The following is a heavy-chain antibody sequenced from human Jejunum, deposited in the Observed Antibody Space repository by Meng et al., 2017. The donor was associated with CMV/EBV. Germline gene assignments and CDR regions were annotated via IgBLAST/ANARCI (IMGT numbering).Heavy chain of an antibody. V-gene: IGHV4-30-4*08. J-gene: IGHJ3*02. D-gene: IGHD5-12*01. CDR2: IYFSGRA. CDR1: GGSISNDNYF. CDR3: AREVKIVADSDGFDI. Sequence: VHLRESGPGLAKPSQTLSLTCTVSGGSISNDNYFWSWVRQPPGKGLEWVGYIYFSGRAYYNPSLESRVTISVDTSKNQFSLKLNSVTATDTAVYYCAREVKIVADSDGFDIWGQGTMVTVSS.